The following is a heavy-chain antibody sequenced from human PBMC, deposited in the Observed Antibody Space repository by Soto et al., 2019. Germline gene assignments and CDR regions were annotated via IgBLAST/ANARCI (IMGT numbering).Heavy chain of an antibody. V-gene: IGHV1-69*02. D-gene: IGHD3-22*01. CDR2: IIPILGIA. Sequence: QVQLVQSGAEVKKPGSSAKVSCKASGGTFSSYTISWVRQAPGQGLEWMGRIIPILGIANYAQKFQGRVTITADKSTSTAYMELSSLRSEDTAVYYCARVVPDSSGYFFFDYWGQGTLVTVSS. CDR3: ARVVPDSSGYFFFDY. J-gene: IGHJ4*02. CDR1: GGTFSSYT.